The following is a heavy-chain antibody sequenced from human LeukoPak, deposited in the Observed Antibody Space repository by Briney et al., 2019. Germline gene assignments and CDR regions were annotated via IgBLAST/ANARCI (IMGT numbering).Heavy chain of an antibody. J-gene: IGHJ4*02. CDR2: ISRSSDYI. CDR3: ARVPGDY. CDR1: GFSFSSYS. Sequence: GGSLRLPCAASGFSFSSYSMNWVRQAPGKGLEWVSSISRSSDYIYYADSVKGRFTISRDNAKNSLYLQMNSLRAEDTAVYYCARVPGDYWGQGTLVTVSS. V-gene: IGHV3-21*01.